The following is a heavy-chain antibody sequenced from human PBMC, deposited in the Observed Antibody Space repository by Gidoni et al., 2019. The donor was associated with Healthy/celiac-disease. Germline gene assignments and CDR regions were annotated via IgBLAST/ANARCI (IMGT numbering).Heavy chain of an antibody. CDR3: ARRGRGRYSSGWAVPYYYGMDV. CDR2: INHSGST. CDR1: GGSFRGYY. V-gene: IGHV4-34*01. D-gene: IGHD6-19*01. J-gene: IGHJ6*02. Sequence: QVQLQQWGAGLLKPSETLSLTCAVYGGSFRGYYWSWIRQPPGKGLEWIGEINHSGSTNYNPSLKSRVTISVDTSKNQFSLKLSSVTAADTAVYYCARRGRGRYSSGWAVPYYYGMDVWGQGTTVTVSS.